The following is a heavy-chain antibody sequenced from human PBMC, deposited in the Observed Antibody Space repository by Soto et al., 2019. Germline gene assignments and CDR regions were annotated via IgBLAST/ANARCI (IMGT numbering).Heavy chain of an antibody. V-gene: IGHV3-23*01. CDR3: AKDVWYYDFWSGYRDY. CDR2: ISGSGGST. J-gene: IGHJ4*02. D-gene: IGHD3-3*01. CDR1: GFTFSSYA. Sequence: GGSLRLSCAASGFTFSSYAMSWVRQAPGKGLEWVSAISGSGGSTYYADSVKGRFTISRDNSKNTLYLQMNSLRAEDTAVYYCAKDVWYYDFWSGYRDYWGQGSLVTVSS.